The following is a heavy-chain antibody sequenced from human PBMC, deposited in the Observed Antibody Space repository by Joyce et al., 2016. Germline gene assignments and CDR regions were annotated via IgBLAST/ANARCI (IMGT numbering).Heavy chain of an antibody. CDR3: AKEPNAGYTRGWYYLH. D-gene: IGHD6-19*01. Sequence: QVQLVESGGGVVQPGRSLRVSCAASGFSFSSYGMHGVRQAPGEGLEWVAVIAHDGNNEYWADSVKGRFTISRDNSKNTVYLQMNSLRAEDTAVYYCAKEPNAGYTRGWYYLHWGQGTLVTVSS. J-gene: IGHJ4*02. CDR1: GFSFSSYG. CDR2: IAHDGNNE. V-gene: IGHV3-30*18.